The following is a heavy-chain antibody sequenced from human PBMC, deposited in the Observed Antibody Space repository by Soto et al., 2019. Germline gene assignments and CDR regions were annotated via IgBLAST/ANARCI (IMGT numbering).Heavy chain of an antibody. J-gene: IGHJ6*02. CDR3: ARVSSSWYVYYYYGMGV. V-gene: IGHV1-18*01. CDR1: GYTFTSYG. D-gene: IGHD6-13*01. Sequence: ASVKVSCKASGYTFTSYGISWVRQAPGQGLEWMGWISAYNGNTNYAQKLQGRVTMTTDTSTSTAYMELRSLRSDDTAVYYCARVSSSWYVYYYYGMGVWGQGTTVTVSS. CDR2: ISAYNGNT.